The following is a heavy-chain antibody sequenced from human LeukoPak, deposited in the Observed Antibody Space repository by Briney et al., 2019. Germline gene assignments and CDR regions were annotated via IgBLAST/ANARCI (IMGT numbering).Heavy chain of an antibody. Sequence: SETLSRTCTVSRGSISSYYWSWIRQPPGQGLEWIGYIYYSGSTDYNPSLKSRVDISVDTSKNQFSLKLSSVTAADTAVYFCARVRVSSGSHPWYFDYWGQGTLVTVSS. D-gene: IGHD3-22*01. V-gene: IGHV4-59*01. CDR3: ARVRVSSGSHPWYFDY. CDR1: RGSISSYY. J-gene: IGHJ4*02. CDR2: IYYSGST.